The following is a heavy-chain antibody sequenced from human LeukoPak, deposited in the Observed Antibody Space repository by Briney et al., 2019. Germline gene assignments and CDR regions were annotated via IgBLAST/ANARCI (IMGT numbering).Heavy chain of an antibody. Sequence: SETLSLTCTVSGGSISSSSYYWGWIRQPPGKGLEWLVSIYYSGSTYYKPSLKSRVTISVDTSKNQFSLKLSSVTAADTAVYYCARTIFGVVIKPSIAFDIWGQGTMVTVSS. CDR3: ARTIFGVVIKPSIAFDI. J-gene: IGHJ3*02. V-gene: IGHV4-39*01. D-gene: IGHD3-3*01. CDR1: GGSISSSSYY. CDR2: IYYSGST.